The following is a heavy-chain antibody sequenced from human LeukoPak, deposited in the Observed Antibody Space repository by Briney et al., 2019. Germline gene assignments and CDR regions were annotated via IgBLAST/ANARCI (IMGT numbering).Heavy chain of an antibody. CDR1: GFTFSSYW. CDR2: IKQDGSEK. V-gene: IGHV3-7*04. J-gene: IGHJ4*02. Sequence: GGSLRLSCAASGFTFSSYWMSWVRQAPGKGLEWVANIKQDGSEKYYVDSVKGRLTISRDNAKNSLYLQMNSLRAEDTAVYYCARGIAAAGTAVFDFWGQGTLVTVSS. CDR3: ARGIAAAGTAVFDF. D-gene: IGHD6-13*01.